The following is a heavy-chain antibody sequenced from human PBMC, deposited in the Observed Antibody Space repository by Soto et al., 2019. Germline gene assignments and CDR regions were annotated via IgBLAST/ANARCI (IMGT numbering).Heavy chain of an antibody. D-gene: IGHD6-19*01. Sequence: EVQLLESGGGLVQPGGSLRLSCAASGFTFSSYAMSWVRQAPGKGLEWVSGISGSGVSTYFADSVKGRFTISRDKSKNSLYRQMNSLRAEDTAVYYCARGDSSGWYYFDYWGQGALVTVSS. CDR1: GFTFSSYA. CDR3: ARGDSSGWYYFDY. CDR2: ISGSGVST. J-gene: IGHJ4*02. V-gene: IGHV3-23*01.